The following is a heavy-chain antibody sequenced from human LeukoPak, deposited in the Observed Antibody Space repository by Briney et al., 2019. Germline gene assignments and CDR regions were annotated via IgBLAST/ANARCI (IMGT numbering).Heavy chain of an antibody. J-gene: IGHJ4*02. CDR3: ALTEDYYDSSGTGDY. V-gene: IGHV3-53*01. Sequence: GGSLRLSCAASGFTVSSNYMSWVRQAPGKGLEWVSVIYSGGSTYYADSVKGRFTISRDNSKNTLYLQMNSLRAEDTAVYYCALTEDYYDSSGTGDYWGQGTLVTVSS. CDR1: GFTVSSNY. D-gene: IGHD3-22*01. CDR2: IYSGGST.